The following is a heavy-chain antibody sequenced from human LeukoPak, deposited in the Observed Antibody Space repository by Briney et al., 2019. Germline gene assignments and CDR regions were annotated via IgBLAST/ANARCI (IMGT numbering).Heavy chain of an antibody. J-gene: IGHJ4*02. D-gene: IGHD5-18*01. CDR3: ARGSNVDTSMVTPFDY. V-gene: IGHV1-2*02. CDR2: MNPNSGGA. CDR1: GYTFTGYY. Sequence: GASVKVSCKASGYTFTGYYIHWVRQAPGQGLEWMGWMNPNSGGATYARQFQGRVTMTRDTSINTAYIEVSRLRSDDTAVYYCARGSNVDTSMVTPFDYWGQGTLVTVSS.